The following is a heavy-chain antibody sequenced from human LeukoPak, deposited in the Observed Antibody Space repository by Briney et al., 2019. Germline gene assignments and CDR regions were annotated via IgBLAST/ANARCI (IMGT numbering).Heavy chain of an antibody. J-gene: IGHJ4*02. CDR2: IIPIFGTA. D-gene: IGHD3-22*01. V-gene: IGHV1-69*01. CDR1: GGTYSSYA. Sequence: GSSVKVSCKASGGTYSSYAVSWVRQAPGHGLEWMGGIIPIFGTANYAPKFQGRVTITADESTTTAYMELSRLRSEDTAVYYCARVTYYYDSSGYYQDYWGQGTLVTVSS. CDR3: ARVTYYYDSSGYYQDY.